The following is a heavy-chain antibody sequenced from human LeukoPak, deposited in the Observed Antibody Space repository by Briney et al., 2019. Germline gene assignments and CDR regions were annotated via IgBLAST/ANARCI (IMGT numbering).Heavy chain of an antibody. CDR2: TSSSSSTI. CDR3: AQIGGKSGPPRGAFDI. Sequence: GGSLRLSCAASGFTFSSYSMNWVRQAPGKGLEWVSYTSSSSSTIYYADSVKGRFTISRDNAKNSLYLQMNSLRAEDTAVYYCAQIGGKSGPPRGAFDIWGQGTMVTVSS. D-gene: IGHD1-26*01. V-gene: IGHV3-48*01. CDR1: GFTFSSYS. J-gene: IGHJ3*02.